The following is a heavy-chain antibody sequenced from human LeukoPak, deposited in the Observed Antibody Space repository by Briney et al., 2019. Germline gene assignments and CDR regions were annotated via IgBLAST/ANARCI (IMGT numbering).Heavy chain of an antibody. V-gene: IGHV4-61*05. D-gene: IGHD1-20*01. CDR2: IYYSGST. J-gene: IGHJ4*02. CDR3: ARSTNWKFDY. Sequence: PSETLSLTCTVSGGSISSSSYYWGWIRQPPGKGLEWIGYIYYSGSTNYNPSLKSRVTISVDTSKNQFSLKLSSVTAADTAFYYCARSTNWKFDYWGQGTLVTVSS. CDR1: GGSISSSSYY.